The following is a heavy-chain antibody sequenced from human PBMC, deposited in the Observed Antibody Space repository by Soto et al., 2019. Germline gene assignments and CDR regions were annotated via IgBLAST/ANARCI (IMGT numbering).Heavy chain of an antibody. D-gene: IGHD4-4*01. CDR1: GGSISSYY. V-gene: IGHV4-59*01. CDR3: ARDLANSNRYYFDY. CDR2: IYYSGST. Sequence: SETLSLTCTVSGGSISSYYWIWIRQPPGKGLELIGYIYYSGSTNYKPSLKSRVTISVDTSKKQFSLKLSSVTAADTAVYYCARDLANSNRYYFDYWGQGTLLNVSS. J-gene: IGHJ4*02.